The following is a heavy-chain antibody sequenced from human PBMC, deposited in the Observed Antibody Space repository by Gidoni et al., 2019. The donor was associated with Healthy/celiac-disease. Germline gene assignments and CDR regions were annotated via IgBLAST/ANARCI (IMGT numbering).Heavy chain of an antibody. J-gene: IGHJ5*02. D-gene: IGHD2-21*01. CDR2: IYYSGST. CDR1: GGSISSSSYY. V-gene: IGHV4-39*01. Sequence: QLQLQESGPGLVTPSETLSLTCTVSGGSISSSSYYWGWIRQPPGKGLEWIGSIYYSGSTYYNPSLKSRVTISVDTSKNQFSLKLSSVTAADTAVYYCARRGRGGPIVGWFDPWGQGTLVTVSS. CDR3: ARRGRGGPIVGWFDP.